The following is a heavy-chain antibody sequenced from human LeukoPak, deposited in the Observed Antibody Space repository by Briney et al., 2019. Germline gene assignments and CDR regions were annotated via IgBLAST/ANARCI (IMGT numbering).Heavy chain of an antibody. CDR3: ARGSGSGSYYDAFDI. V-gene: IGHV4-34*01. CDR1: GFTFSTYN. D-gene: IGHD1-26*01. J-gene: IGHJ3*02. CDR2: INHSGST. Sequence: GSLRLSCAASGFTFSTYNMIWVRQTPGKGLEWIGEINHSGSTNYNPSLKSRVTISVDTSKNQFSLKLSSVTAADTAVYYCARGSGSGSYYDAFDIWGQGTMVTVSS.